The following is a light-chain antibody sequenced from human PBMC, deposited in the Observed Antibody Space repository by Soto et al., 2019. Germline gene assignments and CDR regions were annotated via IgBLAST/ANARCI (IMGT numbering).Light chain of an antibody. CDR3: QQYYRTPPT. CDR2: WAS. Sequence: DIVMTQSPDSLAVSLVERATINCKSSQSVLYSSNNKNYLAWYQQKPGQSPKLLIYWASTRESGVPDRFSGSGSGTDFTLTISSLQAEDVAVYYCQQYYRTPPTFGQGTKVDIK. V-gene: IGKV4-1*01. CDR1: QSVLYSSNNKNY. J-gene: IGKJ1*01.